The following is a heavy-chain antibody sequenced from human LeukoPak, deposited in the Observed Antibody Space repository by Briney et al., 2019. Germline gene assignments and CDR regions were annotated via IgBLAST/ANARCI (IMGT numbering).Heavy chain of an antibody. V-gene: IGHV1-24*01. CDR3: ARADPFGDFWSGYLYGMDV. CDR2: FDPEDGET. Sequence: ASVKVSCKVSGYTLSELSMHWVRLVPGKGLEWMGGFDPEDGETIYAQKFQGRVTMTEDTSTDTAYMELSRLRSDDTAVYYCARADPFGDFWSGYLYGMDVWGQGTTVTVSS. CDR1: GYTLSELS. J-gene: IGHJ6*02. D-gene: IGHD3-3*01.